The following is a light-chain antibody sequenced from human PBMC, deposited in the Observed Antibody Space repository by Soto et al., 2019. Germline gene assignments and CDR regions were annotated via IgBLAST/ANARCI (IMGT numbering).Light chain of an antibody. J-gene: IGKJ5*01. Sequence: IHLTQSPSSMSPSVGDRVTITCQASQGRSRSLGWYQQKPGNARKLLIYSASRLQSGVPSRFSGGGCRTDFPLTISILQPEDFVTYYCQQAYSFPFTFGQGTRLEIK. CDR2: SAS. V-gene: IGKV1D-12*01. CDR1: QGRSRS. CDR3: QQAYSFPFT.